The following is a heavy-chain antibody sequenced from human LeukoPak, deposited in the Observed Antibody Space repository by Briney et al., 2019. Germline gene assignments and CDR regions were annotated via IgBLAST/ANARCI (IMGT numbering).Heavy chain of an antibody. V-gene: IGHV3-30*02. D-gene: IGHD5-18*01. CDR1: GFTFSGYG. CDR3: ARRQVGYSYGYSYYYMDV. CDR2: IRYDGSNK. J-gene: IGHJ6*03. Sequence: GGSLRLSCAASGFTFSGYGMHWVRQAPGKGLEWVAFIRYDGSNKYYADSVKGRFTISRDNSKNTLYLQMNSLRAEDTAVYYCARRQVGYSYGYSYYYMDVWGKGTTVTVSS.